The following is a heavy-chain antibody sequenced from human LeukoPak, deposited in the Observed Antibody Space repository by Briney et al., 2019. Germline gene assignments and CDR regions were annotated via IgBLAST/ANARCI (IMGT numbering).Heavy chain of an antibody. J-gene: IGHJ6*02. D-gene: IGHD3-22*01. CDR1: GFTFSRYG. V-gene: IGHV3-64*05. Sequence: GGSLRLSCSASGFTFSRYGMHWVRQAPGKGLEYVSAIVSNGDSTYYADSVKGRFTISRDNAKNTLYIQMSSLRPDDTAVYYCVNPGWYYDSSGYSYYYGMDVWGQGTTVTVSS. CDR2: IVSNGDST. CDR3: VNPGWYYDSSGYSYYYGMDV.